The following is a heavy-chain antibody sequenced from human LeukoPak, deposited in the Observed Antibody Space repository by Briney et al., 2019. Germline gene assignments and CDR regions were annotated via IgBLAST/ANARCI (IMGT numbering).Heavy chain of an antibody. J-gene: IGHJ4*02. V-gene: IGHV1-8*03. CDR3: ARGVATNF. Sequence: GASVKVSCKASGYTFTNYDINWVRQAPGQGLEWMAWMNPNSDNTGYARQFQGRLTFTRNTSISTAYMELSSLRPEDTAVYFCARGVATNFWGQGTLVTVSS. CDR1: GYTFTNYD. D-gene: IGHD5-24*01. CDR2: MNPNSDNT.